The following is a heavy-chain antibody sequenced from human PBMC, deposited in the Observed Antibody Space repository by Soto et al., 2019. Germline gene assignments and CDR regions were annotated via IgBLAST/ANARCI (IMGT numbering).Heavy chain of an antibody. D-gene: IGHD6-6*01. CDR3: ARGGAVRPFFDY. CDR1: GFTFSSYA. Sequence: QVQLEESGGGGVQPGTSLRLSCAASGFTFSSYAMYWVRQAPGKGLEWVALISYDGSNKYYADSVKGRFTISRDNSKNALYLQMSRLTDGDTGVYYCARGGAVRPFFDYWGQGTLLTVSS. CDR2: ISYDGSNK. J-gene: IGHJ4*02. V-gene: IGHV3-30-3*01.